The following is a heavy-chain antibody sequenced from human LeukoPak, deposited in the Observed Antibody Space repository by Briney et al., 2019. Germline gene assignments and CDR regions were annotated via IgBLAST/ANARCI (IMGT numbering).Heavy chain of an antibody. CDR2: IHYSGST. CDR1: GDSISNNSYY. Sequence: SETLSLTCTVSGDSISNNSYYWGWIRQPPGTGLEWTGSIHYSGSTYYNPSLKSRVTISVDTSKNQFFLKLSSVTAADTAVYYCARLVVASAPWFDSWGQGTLVTVSS. J-gene: IGHJ5*01. V-gene: IGHV4-39*01. D-gene: IGHD2-21*01. CDR3: ARLVVASAPWFDS.